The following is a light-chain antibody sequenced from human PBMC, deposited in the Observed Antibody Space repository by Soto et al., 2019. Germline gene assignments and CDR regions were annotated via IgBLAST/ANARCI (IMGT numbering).Light chain of an antibody. CDR1: QSVSSN. V-gene: IGKV3-15*01. CDR2: GAS. J-gene: IGKJ1*01. CDR3: QQYNNWPPET. Sequence: EIVMTQSPATLSVSPGERATLSCRASQSVSSNLAWYQKQPGQAPRLLIYGASTRATGIPARFSGSGSGTECTLTISSLQSEDVGVYYWQQYNNWPPETCGQGTKVEI.